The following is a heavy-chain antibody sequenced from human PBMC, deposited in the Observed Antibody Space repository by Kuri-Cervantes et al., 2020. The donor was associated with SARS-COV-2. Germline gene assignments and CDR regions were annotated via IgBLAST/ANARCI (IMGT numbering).Heavy chain of an antibody. V-gene: IGHV3-66*01. CDR2: IYSGGST. Sequence: GESLKISCAASGFPVASNYINWVRQAPEKGLEWVSPIYSGGSTHYAESLKGRFTISRDTSKNTVYLQMNSLRGEDTGVYYCARDLICSTCDTPDYYGMDVWGQGTTVTVSS. CDR1: GFPVASNY. J-gene: IGHJ6*02. CDR3: ARDLICSTCDTPDYYGMDV. D-gene: IGHD2-15*01.